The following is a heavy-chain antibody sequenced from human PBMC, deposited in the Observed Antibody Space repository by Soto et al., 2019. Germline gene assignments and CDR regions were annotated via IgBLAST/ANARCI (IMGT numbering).Heavy chain of an antibody. V-gene: IGHV1-2*02. CDR2: INPNSGGT. CDR1: GYTFTGYY. CDR3: ARARPIAAAGHFNNWFDP. D-gene: IGHD6-13*01. J-gene: IGHJ5*02. Sequence: QVQLVQSGAEVKKPGASVKVSCKASGYTFTGYYMHWVRQAPGQGLEWMGWINPNSGGTNYAQKFQGRVTMTRDTSISTAYMELSRLRSDDTAVYYCARARPIAAAGHFNNWFDPWGQGTLVTVSS.